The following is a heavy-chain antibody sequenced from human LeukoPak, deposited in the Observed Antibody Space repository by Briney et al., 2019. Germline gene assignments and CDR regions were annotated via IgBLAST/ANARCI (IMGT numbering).Heavy chain of an antibody. J-gene: IGHJ4*02. Sequence: ASVKVSCKASGYTFTSYGISWVRHAPGQGLEWMGWISAYNGNTNYAQKLQGRVTMTTDTSTSTAYRELRSLRSDDPAVYYCAREDTRLKSDYWGQGTLVTVSS. V-gene: IGHV1-18*01. CDR3: AREDTRLKSDY. CDR2: ISAYNGNT. CDR1: GYTFTSYG.